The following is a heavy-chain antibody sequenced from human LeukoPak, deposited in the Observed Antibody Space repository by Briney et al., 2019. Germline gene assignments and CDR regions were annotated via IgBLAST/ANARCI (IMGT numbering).Heavy chain of an antibody. Sequence: ASVKVSCKASGYTFTGYYMHWVRQAPGQGLEWMGWISPYNGDTNYAQKLQGRVTMTTDTSTSTAYMELRSLRSDDTAVYYCARAYFRIVRIGVVANNYFDYWGQGTLVTVSS. D-gene: IGHD2-15*01. CDR3: ARAYFRIVRIGVVANNYFDY. V-gene: IGHV1-18*04. J-gene: IGHJ4*02. CDR1: GYTFTGYY. CDR2: ISPYNGDT.